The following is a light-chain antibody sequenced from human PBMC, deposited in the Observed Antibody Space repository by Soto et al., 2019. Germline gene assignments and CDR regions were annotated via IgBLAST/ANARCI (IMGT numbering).Light chain of an antibody. CDR1: NSNVGIGY. CDR3: QSYDSTLSARYV. V-gene: IGLV1-40*01. CDR2: GNT. J-gene: IGLJ1*01. Sequence: QSVLAQPPSASGTPGQRVTMSCSGKNSNVGIGYVYWYQQLPGSAPKLLIVGNTIRPSGVPDRFSASTSGTSASLAITGLQAEDEGDYYCQSYDSTLSARYVFGTGTKLTVL.